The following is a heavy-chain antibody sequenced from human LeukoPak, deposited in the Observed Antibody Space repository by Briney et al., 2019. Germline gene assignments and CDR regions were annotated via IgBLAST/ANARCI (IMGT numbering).Heavy chain of an antibody. CDR3: AATSVLRYFDWLXXXFDY. Sequence: NTSETLSLTCTVSGGSISSYYWNWIRQPAGKGLEWIGRIYTSGSTNYNPSLKSRVTMSVDTSKNQFSLKLSSVTAADTAVYYCAATSVLRYFDWLXXXFDYWGQGTLVTVSS. D-gene: IGHD3-9*01. J-gene: IGHJ4*02. CDR1: GGSISSYY. V-gene: IGHV4-4*07. CDR2: IYTSGST.